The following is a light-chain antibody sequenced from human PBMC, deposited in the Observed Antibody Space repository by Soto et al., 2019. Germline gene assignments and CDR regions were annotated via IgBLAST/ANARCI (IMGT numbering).Light chain of an antibody. V-gene: IGLV2-14*01. CDR1: SSDIGGYRF. Sequence: QSVLTQPASVSGSPEQSITISCTGSSSDIGGYRFVSWYQHHPGKAPKLIIYEVSNRPSGVSNRFSGSKSGNTASLTISGLQPDDEADYYCSSYKSSNSSYVF. CDR2: EVS. CDR3: SSYKSSNSSYV. J-gene: IGLJ2*01.